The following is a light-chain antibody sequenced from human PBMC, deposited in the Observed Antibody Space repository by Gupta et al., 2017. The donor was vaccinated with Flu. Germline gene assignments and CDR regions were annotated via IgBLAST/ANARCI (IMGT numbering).Light chain of an antibody. V-gene: IGKV3-20*01. CDR3: QQYSTSVYT. Sequence: GTLSLSPGERATLSCRASQSVNNNLLTWYQQKPGQAPRLLIYGASSRATGIPDRFSGSGSGTDFTLTIRRLEPEDFAVYYCQQYSTSVYTFGQGTKMEIK. J-gene: IGKJ2*01. CDR2: GAS. CDR1: QSVNNNL.